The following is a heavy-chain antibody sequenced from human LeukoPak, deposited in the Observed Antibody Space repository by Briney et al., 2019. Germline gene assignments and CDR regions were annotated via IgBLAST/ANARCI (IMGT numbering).Heavy chain of an antibody. J-gene: IGHJ3*02. V-gene: IGHV3-11*01. D-gene: IGHD1-26*01. CDR2: ISSSGSTI. CDR1: GGSFSGYY. CDR3: ASGYRVGATTLDAFDI. Sequence: LSLTCAVYGGSFSGYYWSWIRQAPGKGLEWVSYISSSGSTIYYADSVKGRFTISRDNAKNSLYLQMNSLRAEDTAVYYCASGYRVGATTLDAFDIWGQGTMVTVSS.